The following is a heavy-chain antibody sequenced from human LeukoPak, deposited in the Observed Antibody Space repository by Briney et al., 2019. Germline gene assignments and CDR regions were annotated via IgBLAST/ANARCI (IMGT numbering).Heavy chain of an antibody. CDR1: GGSISSYY. J-gene: IGHJ6*02. CDR2: IYYSGST. CDR3: ARVQSSWYGEWVAYYYYGMDV. D-gene: IGHD6-13*01. Sequence: SETLSLTYTVSGGSISSYYWSWIRQPPGKGLEWIGYIYYSGSTNYNPSLKSRVTISVDTSKNQFSLKLSSVTAADTAVYYCARVQSSWYGEWVAYYYYGMDVWGQGTTVTVSS. V-gene: IGHV4-59*01.